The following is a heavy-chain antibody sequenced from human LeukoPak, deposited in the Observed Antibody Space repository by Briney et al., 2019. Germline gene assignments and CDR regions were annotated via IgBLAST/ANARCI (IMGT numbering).Heavy chain of an antibody. CDR2: ISGSGGST. D-gene: IGHD5-18*01. CDR3: AKERIQLWLRNWFDP. Sequence: GGSLRLSCAASGFTFSSYAMSWVRQAPGKGMEWVSAISGSGGSTYYADSVKGRFTISRDNSKNTLYLQMNSLRAEDTAVYYCAKERIQLWLRNWFDPWGQGTLVTVSS. J-gene: IGHJ5*02. CDR1: GFTFSSYA. V-gene: IGHV3-23*01.